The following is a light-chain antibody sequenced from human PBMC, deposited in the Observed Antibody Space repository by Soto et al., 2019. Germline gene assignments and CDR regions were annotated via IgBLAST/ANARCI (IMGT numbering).Light chain of an antibody. CDR1: SSDVGGYNY. CDR3: SSYTSSSTGV. CDR2: EVS. J-gene: IGLJ1*01. Sequence: QSALTQPASVSGSPGQSITISCTGTSSDVGGYNYVSWYQQHPGKAPKLMIYEVSNRPSGVSNRFSGSKSGNTASLTISGLQAEDEADYDCSSYTSSSTGVFGTGTKVTVL. V-gene: IGLV2-14*01.